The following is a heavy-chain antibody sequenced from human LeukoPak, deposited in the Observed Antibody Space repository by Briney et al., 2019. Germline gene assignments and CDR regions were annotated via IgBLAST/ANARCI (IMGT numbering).Heavy chain of an antibody. CDR1: GGSISSSSYY. CDR3: ARNVYDSSGYYYPFDY. D-gene: IGHD3-22*01. J-gene: IGHJ4*02. CDR2: IYYSGST. Sequence: SETLSLTCTVSGGSISSSSYYWGWIRQPPGKGLEWIGSIYYSGSTYYNPSLKSRVTISVDTSKNQFSLKLNSVTAADTAVYHCARNVYDSSGYYYPFDYWGQGTLVTVSS. V-gene: IGHV4-39*07.